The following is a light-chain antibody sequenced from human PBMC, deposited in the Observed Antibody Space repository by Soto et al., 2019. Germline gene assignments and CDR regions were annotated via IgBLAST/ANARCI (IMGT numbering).Light chain of an antibody. V-gene: IGKV1-39*01. CDR1: QSVSSH. CDR2: AAS. J-gene: IGKJ4*01. Sequence: DIQMTQSPSSLSASVGDRVTITCRASQSVSSHLNWYQQKPGKAPKLLIYAASSLQSGVPSRLSCSGSGTDFTLNISSLQPEDFATYSCQHSHSTPLTFGGGTKVEIK. CDR3: QHSHSTPLT.